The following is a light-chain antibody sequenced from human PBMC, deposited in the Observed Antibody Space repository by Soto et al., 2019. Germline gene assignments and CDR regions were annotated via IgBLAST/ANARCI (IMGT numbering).Light chain of an antibody. V-gene: IGKV1-39*01. CDR1: QSISNY. CDR3: QQTYDMPTWR. Sequence: DIQMTQSPSSVSASVGDRVTITCRPSQSISNYLNWYQHKPGKAPRLLIYGASSLQTGVPPRFSGRRSKTEFILTISSLQPEDSATYFCQQTYDMPTWRFGQGTKGE. J-gene: IGKJ1*01. CDR2: GAS.